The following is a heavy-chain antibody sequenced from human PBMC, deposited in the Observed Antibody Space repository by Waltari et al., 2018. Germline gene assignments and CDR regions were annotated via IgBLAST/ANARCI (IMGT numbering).Heavy chain of an antibody. CDR1: GGSFSGSY. D-gene: IGHD3-22*01. CDR3: ARRSYIRNSSGYYWSYYFDY. Sequence: QVQLQQWGAGLLKPSETLSLTCAVYGGSFSGSYWSWIRQPPGKGLEWIGESNHSGSTNYNPSLKSRVTISVDTSKNQFSLKLSSVTAADTAVYYCARRSYIRNSSGYYWSYYFDYWGQGTLVTVSS. V-gene: IGHV4-34*01. J-gene: IGHJ4*02. CDR2: SNHSGST.